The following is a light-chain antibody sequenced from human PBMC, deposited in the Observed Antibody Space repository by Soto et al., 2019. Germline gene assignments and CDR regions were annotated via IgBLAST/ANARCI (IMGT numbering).Light chain of an antibody. CDR3: CSYAGTSFWV. V-gene: IGLV2-23*01. J-gene: IGLJ3*02. Sequence: QSALTQPASVSGSPGQSITISCNGTSSDVGTYKFVSWYQQHPGKVPTLMIHEGTKRPSGVSNRFSGSKSGNTATLTISGLQPEDEANYYCCSYAGTSFWVFGGGTKLTVL. CDR1: SSDVGTYKF. CDR2: EGT.